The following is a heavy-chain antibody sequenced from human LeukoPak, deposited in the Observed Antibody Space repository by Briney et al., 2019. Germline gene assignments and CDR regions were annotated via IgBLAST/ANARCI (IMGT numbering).Heavy chain of an antibody. J-gene: IGHJ4*02. CDR2: IYYSGST. Sequence: KASETLSLTCTVSGGSISSSSYYWGWIRQPPGKGLEWIGSIYYSGSTNYNPSLKSRVTISVDTSKNQFSLKLSSVTAADTAVYYCARDAPLDYYDSSGYWGPLYYFDYWGQGTLVTVSS. CDR3: ARDAPLDYYDSSGYWGPLYYFDY. D-gene: IGHD3-22*01. V-gene: IGHV4-39*07. CDR1: GGSISSSSYY.